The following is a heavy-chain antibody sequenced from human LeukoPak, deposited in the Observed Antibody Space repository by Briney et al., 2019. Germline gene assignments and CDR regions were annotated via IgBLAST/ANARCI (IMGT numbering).Heavy chain of an antibody. Sequence: GRSLRLSCVASGFTFSSYGMHWVRQAPGKGLEWVAVISYDGSNKYYADSVKGRFTISRDNSKNTLYLQMNSLRAEDTAVYYCAKETGELPIYGYWDQGTLVTVSS. CDR1: GFTFSSYG. J-gene: IGHJ4*02. V-gene: IGHV3-30*18. CDR3: AKETGELPIYGY. CDR2: ISYDGSNK. D-gene: IGHD1-26*01.